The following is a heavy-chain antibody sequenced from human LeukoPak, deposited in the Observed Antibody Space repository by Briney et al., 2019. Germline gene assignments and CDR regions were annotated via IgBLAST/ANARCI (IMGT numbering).Heavy chain of an antibody. CDR1: GGSFSSTTYY. CDR3: ARQYYDSSGYYPWYFDY. J-gene: IGHJ4*02. CDR2: VYYSGST. V-gene: IGHV4-39*01. Sequence: SETLSLTCTVSGGSFSSTTYYWGWIRQPPGKGVEWIGSVYYSGSTYYNQSLKSRVTISVDTSKNQFSLKLTSVTAADTAVYYCARQYYDSSGYYPWYFDYWGQGTLVTVSS. D-gene: IGHD3-22*01.